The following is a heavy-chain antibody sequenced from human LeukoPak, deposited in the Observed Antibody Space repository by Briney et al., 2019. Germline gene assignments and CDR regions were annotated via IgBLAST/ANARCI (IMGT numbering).Heavy chain of an antibody. Sequence: KPSETLSLTCAVYGGSFSGYYWSWIRQPPGKGLEWIGEINHSGSTNYNPSLKSRVTISVDTSKNQFSLNLSSVTAADTAVYYCARGPPYYYDSSGYSFYYYYYMDVWGKGTTVTVSS. CDR1: GGSFSGYY. CDR3: ARGPPYYYDSSGYSFYYYYYMDV. V-gene: IGHV4-34*01. D-gene: IGHD3-22*01. CDR2: INHSGST. J-gene: IGHJ6*03.